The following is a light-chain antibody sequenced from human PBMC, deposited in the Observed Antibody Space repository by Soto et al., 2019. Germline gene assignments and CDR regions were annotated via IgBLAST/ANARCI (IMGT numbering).Light chain of an antibody. Sequence: EIVLTQSPGTLSLSPGERATLSCRTSQNINKYLAWYQQKPGQAPRLLIYDASNRATGIPARFSGSGSGIDFTLTISSLEPEDFAVYYCQQRSNWPITFGQGTRLEIK. J-gene: IGKJ5*01. CDR3: QQRSNWPIT. CDR1: QNINKY. CDR2: DAS. V-gene: IGKV3-11*01.